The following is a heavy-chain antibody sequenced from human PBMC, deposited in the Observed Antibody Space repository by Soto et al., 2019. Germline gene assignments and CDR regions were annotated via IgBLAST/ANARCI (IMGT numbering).Heavy chain of an antibody. CDR3: VRARIDY. D-gene: IGHD2-21*01. CDR2: ISWNSGSI. Sequence: EVQLVESGGGLVQPGRSLRLSCAASGFTFDDYAMHWVRQGPGKGLEWVSGISWNSGSIGYADSVQGRFTISRDNAKNSLYLQMNSLRSEDTAVYYWVRARIDYWGQGNLVIVSS. V-gene: IGHV3-9*01. J-gene: IGHJ4*02. CDR1: GFTFDDYA.